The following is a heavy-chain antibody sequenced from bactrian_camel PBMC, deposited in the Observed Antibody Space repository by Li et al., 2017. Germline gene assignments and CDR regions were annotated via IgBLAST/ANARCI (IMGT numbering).Heavy chain of an antibody. J-gene: IGHJ4*01. V-gene: IGHV3S1*01. CDR1: GNIASSYC. CDR3: AADTEDFCYYGAPMKEGW. Sequence: HVQLVESGRGWVQPGGSLRLSCAASGNIASSYCMGWFRQAPGKEREGVAALEPGGGTTYYIDSVKGRFTISLDNAKNTLYLQMNSLKPEDTAMYYCAADTEDFCYYGAPMKEGWWGRGTQVTVS. D-gene: IGHD4*01. CDR2: LEPGGGTT.